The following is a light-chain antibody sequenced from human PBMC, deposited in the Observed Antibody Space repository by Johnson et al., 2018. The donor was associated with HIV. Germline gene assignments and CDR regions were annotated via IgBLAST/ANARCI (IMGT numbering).Light chain of an antibody. J-gene: IGLJ1*01. Sequence: QSVLTQPPSVSAAPGQKVTISCSGSRSNIGNNYVSWYQQFPGTAPKLLISNNDKRPSGIPDRFSGSRSGTSATLGITGLQTGDEADYYCGTWDSSLSAGVFGTGTKVTVL. CDR3: GTWDSSLSAGV. CDR1: RSNIGNNY. CDR2: NND. V-gene: IGLV1-51*01.